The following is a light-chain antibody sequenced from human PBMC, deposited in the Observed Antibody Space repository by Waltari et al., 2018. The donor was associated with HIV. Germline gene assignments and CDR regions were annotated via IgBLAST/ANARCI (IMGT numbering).Light chain of an antibody. Sequence: EIALTQSPATLSVSPGERAVLSCRASQSVSRHLAWYQQKSGQGPRLLIYETSTRAAGTPGRFNGSGSGTDLVLTITDVEPGDVAVYYCQQRGTWPLVTFGGGTKVE. CDR1: QSVSRH. V-gene: IGKV3-11*01. CDR3: QQRGTWPLVT. CDR2: ETS. J-gene: IGKJ4*01.